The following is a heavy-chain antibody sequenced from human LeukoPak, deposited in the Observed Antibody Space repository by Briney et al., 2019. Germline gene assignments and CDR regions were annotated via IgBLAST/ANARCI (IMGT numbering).Heavy chain of an antibody. CDR3: ARDWYQYGDYEDKKPKQVDY. CDR1: GFTFSSYS. J-gene: IGHJ4*02. D-gene: IGHD4-17*01. CDR2: ISSSSSYI. Sequence: PGGSLRLSCAASGFTFSSYSMNWVRQAPGKGLEWVSSISSSSSYIYYADSVKGRFTISRDNAKNSLYLQMNSLRAEDTAVYYCARDWYQYGDYEDKKPKQVDYWGQGTLVTVSS. V-gene: IGHV3-21*01.